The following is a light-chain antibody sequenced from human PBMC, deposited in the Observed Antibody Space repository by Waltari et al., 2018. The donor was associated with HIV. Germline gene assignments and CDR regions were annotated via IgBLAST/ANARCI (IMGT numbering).Light chain of an antibody. CDR1: ALPKKY. CDR2: KDM. J-gene: IGLJ3*02. CDR3: QSTDVDGTWV. Sequence: SYDLTQTPSLSVSPGQTARINCSRGALPKKYSSWYRQKAGQAPVLLIYKDMERASGIPERIAGSESGTGITLTISGVQAEDEGDYFCQSTDVDGTWVFGGGTRLTVL. V-gene: IGLV3-25*03.